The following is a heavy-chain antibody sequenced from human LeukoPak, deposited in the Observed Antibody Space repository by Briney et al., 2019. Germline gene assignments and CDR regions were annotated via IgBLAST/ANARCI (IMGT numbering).Heavy chain of an antibody. Sequence: GGSLRLSCAASGFISSKAWMAWVRQAPGKGLEWVGHIKTEAEDGTTDYAAPVKGRFTISRDDAKSTLYLQMNSLNTEDTAVYFCTSALNLVLGELLGYWGQGTLVTVSS. CDR1: GFISSKAW. CDR3: TSALNLVLGELLGY. V-gene: IGHV3-15*01. CDR2: IKTEAEDGTT. D-gene: IGHD3-16*01. J-gene: IGHJ4*02.